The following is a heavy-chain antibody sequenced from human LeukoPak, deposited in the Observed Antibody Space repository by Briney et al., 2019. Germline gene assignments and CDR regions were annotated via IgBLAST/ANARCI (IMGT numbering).Heavy chain of an antibody. CDR2: INPNSGNT. Sequence: ASVKVSCKASGYTFTGYYMHWVRQAPGQGLEWMGWINPNSGNTGYAQKFQGRVTMTRNTSISTAYMELSSLRSEDTAVYYCARGYHYYGSGSPYYYYMDVWGKGTTVTISS. J-gene: IGHJ6*03. D-gene: IGHD3-10*01. CDR3: ARGYHYYGSGSPYYYYMDV. CDR1: GYTFTGYY. V-gene: IGHV1-8*02.